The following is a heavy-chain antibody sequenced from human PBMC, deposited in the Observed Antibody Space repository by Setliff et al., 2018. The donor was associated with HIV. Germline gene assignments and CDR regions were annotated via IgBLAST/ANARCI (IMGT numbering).Heavy chain of an antibody. J-gene: IGHJ4*02. CDR2: INHSGST. V-gene: IGHV4-34*01. CDR3: ARGHGVYSGSYLAVYFDY. D-gene: IGHD1-26*01. CDR1: GGSFSDYY. Sequence: SETLSLTCAVYGGSFSDYYWSWIRQPPEKGLEWIGEINHSGSTNYNLSLKSRVTISVDMSKNQVSLKVSSVTAADTAVYYCARGHGVYSGSYLAVYFDYWGQGTLVTVS.